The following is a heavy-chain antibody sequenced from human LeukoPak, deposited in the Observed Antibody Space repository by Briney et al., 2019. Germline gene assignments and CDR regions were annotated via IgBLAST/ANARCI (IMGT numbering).Heavy chain of an antibody. V-gene: IGHV3-30-3*01. Sequence: PGRSLRLSCAASGFTFSSYSMTWVRQAPGKGLEWLAVISFDGNKKYYADSVTGRFTISRDNSKNTLYLQTTSLRAEDTAVYYCARGSLQLERRPLDYWGQGTLLTVSS. J-gene: IGHJ4*02. CDR1: GFTFSSYS. CDR2: ISFDGNKK. D-gene: IGHD1-1*01. CDR3: ARGSLQLERRPLDY.